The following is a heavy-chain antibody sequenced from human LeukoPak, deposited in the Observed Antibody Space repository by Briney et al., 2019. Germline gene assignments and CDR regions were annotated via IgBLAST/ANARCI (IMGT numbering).Heavy chain of an antibody. CDR2: INPNSGGT. D-gene: IGHD6-19*01. CDR3: ARVDSSGWYIDPYDAFDI. Sequence: GASVKVSCKASGYTFTGYYMHWVRQAPGQGLEWMGWINPNSGGTNYARKFQGRVTMTRDTSISTAYMELSRLRSDDTAVYYCARVDSSGWYIDPYDAFDIWGQGTMVTVSS. J-gene: IGHJ3*02. V-gene: IGHV1-2*02. CDR1: GYTFTGYY.